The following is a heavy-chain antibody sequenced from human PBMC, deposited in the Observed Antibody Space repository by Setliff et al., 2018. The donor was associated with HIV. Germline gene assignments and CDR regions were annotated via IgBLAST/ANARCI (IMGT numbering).Heavy chain of an antibody. V-gene: IGHV1-69*13. J-gene: IGHJ6*02. Sequence: SVKVSCKASGYTFSSYGISWVRQAPGQGLEWMGGIIPIFGTTNYAQKFQGRVTITADESTTTAYMELSSLRSEDTAVYYCVRVTSSSTGYNYYYGMDVWGQGTKVTVSS. CDR1: GYTFSSYG. CDR3: VRVTSSSTGYNYYYGMDV. CDR2: IIPIFGTT. D-gene: IGHD6-6*01.